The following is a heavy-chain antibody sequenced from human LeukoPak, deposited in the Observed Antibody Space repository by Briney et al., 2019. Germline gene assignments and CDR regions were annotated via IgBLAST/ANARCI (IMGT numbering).Heavy chain of an antibody. Sequence: GGSLRLSCAASGFSFDTYAMHWVRQAPGQGLEWVALIWHEGSHKFYSNSVRGQFTISRDNSKNTVYLQMNNLRPDDTAVYYCAREIFGSGSYLDFWGQGTLVTVSS. D-gene: IGHD3-10*01. J-gene: IGHJ4*02. CDR2: IWHEGSHK. V-gene: IGHV3-33*01. CDR3: AREIFGSGSYLDF. CDR1: GFSFDTYA.